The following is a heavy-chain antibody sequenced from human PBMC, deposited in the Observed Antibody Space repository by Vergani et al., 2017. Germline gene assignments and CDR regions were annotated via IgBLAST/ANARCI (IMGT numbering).Heavy chain of an antibody. CDR1: GFTFSSYG. Sequence: QVQLVESGGGVVQPGRSLRLSCAASGFTFSSYGMHWVRQAPGKGLEWVAVISYDGSNKYYADSVKGRFTISRDNSKNTLYLQMNSLRAEDTAVYYCAKDLWLFFWYFDLWGRGTLVTVSS. V-gene: IGHV3-30*18. CDR3: AKDLWLFFWYFDL. CDR2: ISYDGSNK. J-gene: IGHJ2*01. D-gene: IGHD5-18*01.